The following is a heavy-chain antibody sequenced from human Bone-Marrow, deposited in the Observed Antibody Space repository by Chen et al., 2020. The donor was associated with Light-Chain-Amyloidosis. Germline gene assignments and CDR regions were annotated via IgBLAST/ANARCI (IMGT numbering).Heavy chain of an antibody. V-gene: IGHV3-7*01. D-gene: IGHD6-13*01. CDR1: GFTFSSYW. J-gene: IGHJ4*02. Sequence: EVQLVESGGGLVQPGGSLRLSCEVSGFTFSSYWMSWVRQAPGKGLEWVAWINRDGRERNYVDSVRGQFTISRDNAKNSRSLKMTGLRAEDPAVYYCARDWGVIEAAGDYWGRGTRVTVST. CDR2: INRDGRER. CDR3: ARDWGVIEAAGDY.